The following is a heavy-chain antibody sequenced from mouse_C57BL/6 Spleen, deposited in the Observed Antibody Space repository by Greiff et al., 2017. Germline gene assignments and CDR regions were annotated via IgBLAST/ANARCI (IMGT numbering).Heavy chain of an antibody. V-gene: IGHV1-61*01. J-gene: IGHJ2*01. CDR1: GYTFTSYW. CDR3: ARWRTGTRGYYFDY. D-gene: IGHD4-1*01. Sequence: QVQLQQPGAELVRPGSSVKLSCKASGYTFTSYWMDWVKQRPGQGLEWIGNIYPSVSETHYNQKFKDKATLTVDKSSSTAYMQLSSRPSEDAAVYYGARWRTGTRGYYFDYWGQGTTLTVSP. CDR2: IYPSVSET.